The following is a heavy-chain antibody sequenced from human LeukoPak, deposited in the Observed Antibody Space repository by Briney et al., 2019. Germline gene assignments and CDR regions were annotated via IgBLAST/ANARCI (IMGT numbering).Heavy chain of an antibody. V-gene: IGHV1-2*02. CDR3: ARVYSIRSFDY. Sequence: GAPVKASCKASGYTFTGYYMHWVRQAPGQGLEWMGWINPNSGDTNYAQKFQGRVTMTRDTSINTAYMELTRLTSDDTAVYYCARVYSIRSFDYWGQGTLVPVSS. D-gene: IGHD2-15*01. CDR2: INPNSGDT. CDR1: GYTFTGYY. J-gene: IGHJ4*02.